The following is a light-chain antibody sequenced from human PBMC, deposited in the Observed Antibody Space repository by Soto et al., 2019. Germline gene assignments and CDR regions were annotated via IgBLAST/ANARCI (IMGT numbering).Light chain of an antibody. CDR3: QYYNDYCWT. Sequence: DIQLTQSPSTLSASVGDRVTITCRASQSISSCLAWYQQKPGKAPNFLIYKTSNLESGVPSRFSGSGSGTEFTLTISSLQPDDFATYYCQYYNDYCWTFGQGTKVEIK. CDR2: KTS. CDR1: QSISSC. V-gene: IGKV1-5*03. J-gene: IGKJ1*01.